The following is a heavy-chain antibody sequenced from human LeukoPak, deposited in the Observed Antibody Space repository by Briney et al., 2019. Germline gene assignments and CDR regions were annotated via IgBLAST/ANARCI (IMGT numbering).Heavy chain of an antibody. D-gene: IGHD6-19*01. CDR1: GFTFSSYT. CDR3: AKDEQWLVLSMFDY. V-gene: IGHV3-23*01. Sequence: PGGSLRLSCAASGFTFSSYTMSWVRQAPGKGLEWVSTITTSDGNTYYADSVKGRFTVSRDNSKNTLFLQMNSLRAEDTAVYYCAKDEQWLVLSMFDYWGQGTLVTVSS. J-gene: IGHJ4*02. CDR2: ITTSDGNT.